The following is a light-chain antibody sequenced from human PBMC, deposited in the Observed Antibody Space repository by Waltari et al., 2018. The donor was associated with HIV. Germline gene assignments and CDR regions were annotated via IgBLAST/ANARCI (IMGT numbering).Light chain of an antibody. Sequence: QSALTQPASVSGSPGQSITISCTGTSGDVGGYNYVSWFQQHPGQAPKLMIYEVSNRPSWVSNRFSGSKSGNTASLTISGLQAEDEADYYCSSYTSSSTLVFGGGTKLTVL. CDR1: SGDVGGYNY. J-gene: IGLJ3*02. V-gene: IGLV2-14*01. CDR2: EVS. CDR3: SSYTSSSTLV.